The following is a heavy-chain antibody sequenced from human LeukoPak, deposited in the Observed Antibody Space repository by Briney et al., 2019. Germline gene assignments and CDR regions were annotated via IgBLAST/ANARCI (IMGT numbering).Heavy chain of an antibody. CDR2: IGTAGDT. CDR1: GFTFSSYD. J-gene: IGHJ4*02. V-gene: IGHV3-13*01. D-gene: IGHD4-17*01. CDR3: ARDSGDYYFDY. Sequence: GGSLRLSCAASGFTFSSYDMHWVRQATGKGLEWVSAIGTAGDTYYPDSVKGRFTISRENAKNSLYLQMNSLRADDMAVYYCARDSGDYYFDYWGQGTLVTVSS.